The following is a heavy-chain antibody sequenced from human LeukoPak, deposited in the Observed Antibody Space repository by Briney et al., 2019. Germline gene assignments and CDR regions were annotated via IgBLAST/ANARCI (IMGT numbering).Heavy chain of an antibody. V-gene: IGHV3-53*01. CDR3: ARVSYSSGWYFQDY. J-gene: IGHJ4*02. D-gene: IGHD6-19*01. CDR1: GFTVSSNY. CDR2: IYSGGST. Sequence: GGSLRLSCAASGFTVSSNYTNWVRQAPGKGLEWVSVIYSGGSTYYADSVKGRFTISRDNSKNMLYLQMNSLRAEDTAVYYCARVSYSSGWYFQDYWGQGTLVTVSS.